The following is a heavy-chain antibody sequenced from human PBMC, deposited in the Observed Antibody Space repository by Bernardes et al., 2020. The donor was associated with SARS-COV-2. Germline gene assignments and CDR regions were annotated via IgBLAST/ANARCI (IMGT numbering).Heavy chain of an antibody. CDR3: AKDRGRYRILWELPQTDYYYGMDV. V-gene: IGHV3-30*18. CDR1: GFTFSSYG. CDR2: ISYDGSNK. D-gene: IGHD1-26*01. J-gene: IGHJ6*02. Sequence: GGSLRLSCAASGFTFSSYGMHWVRQAPGKGLEWVAVISYDGSNKYYADSVKGRFTISRDNSKNTLYLQMNSLRAEDTAVYYCAKDRGRYRILWELPQTDYYYGMDVWGQGTTVTVSS.